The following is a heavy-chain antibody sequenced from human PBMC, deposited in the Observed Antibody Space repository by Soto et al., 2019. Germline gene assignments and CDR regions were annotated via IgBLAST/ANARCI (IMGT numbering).Heavy chain of an antibody. V-gene: IGHV1-69*06. CDR3: AREGGLVEMANSPLYDY. J-gene: IGHJ4*02. Sequence: GASVKVSCKASGGTFSSYAISWVRQAPGQGLEWMGGIIPIFGTANYAQKFQGRVTITADKSTSTAYMELSSLRSEDTAVYYCAREGGLVEMANSPLYDYWGQGTLVTVSS. CDR2: IIPIFGTA. CDR1: GGTFSSYA. D-gene: IGHD2-2*01.